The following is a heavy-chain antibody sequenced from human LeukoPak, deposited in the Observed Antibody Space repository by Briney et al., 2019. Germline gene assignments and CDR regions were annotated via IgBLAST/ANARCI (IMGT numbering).Heavy chain of an antibody. CDR3: VQTTGWPGFDY. V-gene: IGHV4-4*09. D-gene: IGHD6-19*01. J-gene: IGHJ4*02. CDR2: IYNGVPT. CDR1: GAPISRFY. Sequence: SETLSLICTTSGAPISRFYWSWVRQPPGKGLEWIGNIYNGVPTFFNPSLKSRVTLSVDTSKTQFSLQLASVTAADTAVYYCVQTTGWPGFDYWGQGILVAVSS.